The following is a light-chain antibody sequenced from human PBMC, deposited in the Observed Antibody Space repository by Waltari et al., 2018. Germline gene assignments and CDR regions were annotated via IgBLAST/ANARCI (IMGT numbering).Light chain of an antibody. CDR3: AVWDDSLNGPL. CDR2: ITD. CDR1: RSNIGSNT. J-gene: IGLJ2*01. Sequence: QSVLTQPPSASGTPGQRVSISCSGSRSNIGSNTVNWYQQLPGTAPKLLIFITDPRPSGVPARFSGSKSGPSASLAISGLQSEDEAEYHCAVWDDSLNGPLFGGGTKLTVL. V-gene: IGLV1-44*01.